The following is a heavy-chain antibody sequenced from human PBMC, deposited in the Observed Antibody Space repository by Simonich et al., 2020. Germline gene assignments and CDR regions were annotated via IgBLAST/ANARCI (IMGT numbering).Heavy chain of an antibody. CDR2: IYSGGST. J-gene: IGHJ3*02. Sequence: QVQLVESGGGVVQPGRSLRLSCAASGFTFSSYAMHWVRQAPGKGLEWVAVIYSGGSTYYADSVKGRFTISRHNSKNTLYLQMNSLRAEDTAVYYCARAPPKVLNAFDIWGQGTMVTVSS. CDR1: GFTFSSYA. V-gene: IGHV3-30*01. CDR3: ARAPPKVLNAFDI.